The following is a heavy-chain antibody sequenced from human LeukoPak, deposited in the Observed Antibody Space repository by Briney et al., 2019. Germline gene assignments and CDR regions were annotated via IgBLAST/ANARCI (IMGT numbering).Heavy chain of an antibody. D-gene: IGHD1-14*01. CDR3: AKFGSLTSYYYYYYMDV. V-gene: IGHV3-30*02. CDR2: IRYDGSNK. Sequence: GGSPRLSCAASGFTFSSYGMHWVRQAPGKGLEWVAFIRYDGSNKYYADSVKGRFTISRDNSKNTLNLQMNSLRAEDTAVYYCAKFGSLTSYYYYYYMDVWGKGTTVTISS. CDR1: GFTFSSYG. J-gene: IGHJ6*03.